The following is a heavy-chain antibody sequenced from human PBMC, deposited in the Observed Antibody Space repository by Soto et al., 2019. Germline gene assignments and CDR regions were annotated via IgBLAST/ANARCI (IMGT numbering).Heavy chain of an antibody. CDR3: AREADTTGHYSWFDP. V-gene: IGHV1-69*01. J-gene: IGHJ5*02. Sequence: QVQLVQSGAEVNKPGSSVKVSCKPSGTTFDSFTFAWVRQSPGQGLEWLGGFVPLFGSASIAQRFRGRVRITEDDSTGTGYMELSDLRSDDSAIYYCAREADTTGHYSWFDPWGPGTLVTVSS. CDR2: FVPLFGSA. D-gene: IGHD3-9*01. CDR1: GTTFDSFT.